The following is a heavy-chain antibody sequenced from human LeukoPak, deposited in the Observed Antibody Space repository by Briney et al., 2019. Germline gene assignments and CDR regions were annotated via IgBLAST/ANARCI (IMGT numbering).Heavy chain of an antibody. CDR1: GFSFSTYG. J-gene: IGHJ4*02. CDR2: IWYDASGQ. D-gene: IGHD3-22*01. Sequence: GGSLRLSCAASGFSFSTYGMHWVRQAPGKALEWVAIIWYDASGQHYADSVKGRFTISRDTSKNTLYLQMNSLRAEDTAVYFCARDSLYDDNGYYHYFDYWGRGTLVTVSS. CDR3: ARDSLYDDNGYYHYFDY. V-gene: IGHV3-33*01.